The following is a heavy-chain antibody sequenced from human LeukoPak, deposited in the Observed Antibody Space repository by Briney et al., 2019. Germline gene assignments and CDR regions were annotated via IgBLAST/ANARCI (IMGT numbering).Heavy chain of an antibody. J-gene: IGHJ5*02. CDR3: AKDEFRLNWFDP. Sequence: GGSLRLSXAASGFTFRSYAMSWVRQAPGKGLEWVSAISGSGGSTYYADSVKGRFTISRDNSKNTLYLQMNSLRAEDTAVYYCAKDEFRLNWFDPWGQGTLVTVSS. V-gene: IGHV3-23*01. CDR2: ISGSGGST. D-gene: IGHD3-10*01. CDR1: GFTFRSYA.